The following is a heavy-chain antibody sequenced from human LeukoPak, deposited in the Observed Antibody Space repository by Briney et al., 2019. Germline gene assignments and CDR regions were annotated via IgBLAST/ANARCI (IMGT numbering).Heavy chain of an antibody. Sequence: ASVKVSCKASGGTFTSYAMNWVRQAPGQGLEWMGWINTNTGNPTYAQGFTGRFVFSLDTSVSTAYLQISSLKAEDTAVYYCAREMYLSSSWYVRFDPWGQGTLVTVSS. D-gene: IGHD6-13*01. CDR2: INTNTGNP. CDR3: AREMYLSSSWYVRFDP. J-gene: IGHJ5*02. CDR1: GGTFTSYA. V-gene: IGHV7-4-1*02.